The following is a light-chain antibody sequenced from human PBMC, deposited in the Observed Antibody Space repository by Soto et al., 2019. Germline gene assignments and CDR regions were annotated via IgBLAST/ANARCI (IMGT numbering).Light chain of an antibody. V-gene: IGLV8-61*01. J-gene: IGLJ2*01. CDR3: VLYMGRGISV. Sequence: QTVVTQEPSFSVSPGGTVTLTCGLSSGSVSTNYYPSWYQQTPGQTPRTLVYNTNIRSSGVPDRFSGSILGNKAALTITGALADDESDYYCVLYMGRGISVFGGGTKVTVL. CDR1: SGSVSTNYY. CDR2: NTN.